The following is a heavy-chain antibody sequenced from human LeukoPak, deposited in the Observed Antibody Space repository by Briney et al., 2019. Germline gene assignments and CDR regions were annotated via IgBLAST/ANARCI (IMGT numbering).Heavy chain of an antibody. J-gene: IGHJ5*02. D-gene: IGHD5-24*01. CDR1: GGSISSYY. CDR3: AREKDGYKERYNWFDP. Sequence: PSGTLSLTCTVSGGSISSYYWSWIRQPPGKGLEWIGYIYYSGSTNYNPSLKSRVTISVDTSKNQFSLKLSSVTAADTAVYYCAREKDGYKERYNWFDPWGQGTLVTVSS. V-gene: IGHV4-59*01. CDR2: IYYSGST.